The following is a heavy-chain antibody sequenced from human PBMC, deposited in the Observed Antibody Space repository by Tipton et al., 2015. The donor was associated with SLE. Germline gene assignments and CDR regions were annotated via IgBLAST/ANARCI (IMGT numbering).Heavy chain of an antibody. V-gene: IGHV3-9*01. Sequence: QLVQSGGDLVQPGRSLRLSCAASGFKFDDYAIHWVRQPPGKGLQWVSGISRDSGSRVFADSVKGRFTISRDNAKNSLYLQMNSLRVEDTALYYCAKDVWRAHFYQYGMDVWGQGTTVTVSS. CDR2: ISRDSGSR. CDR3: AKDVWRAHFYQYGMDV. CDR1: GFKFDDYA. J-gene: IGHJ6*02. D-gene: IGHD2-21*01.